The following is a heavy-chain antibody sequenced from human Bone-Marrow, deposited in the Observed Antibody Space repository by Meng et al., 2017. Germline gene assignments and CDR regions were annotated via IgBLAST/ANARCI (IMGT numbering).Heavy chain of an antibody. Sequence: QWQLQQWGARLLTPSETLSLTCAVYGGSFSGYYWSWIRQPPGKGLEWIGEINHSGSTNYNPSLKSRVTISVDTSKNQFSLKLSSVTAADTAVYYCARDNTMIGSFDYWGQGTLVTVSS. D-gene: IGHD3-22*01. CDR3: ARDNTMIGSFDY. V-gene: IGHV4-34*01. CDR1: GGSFSGYY. CDR2: INHSGST. J-gene: IGHJ4*02.